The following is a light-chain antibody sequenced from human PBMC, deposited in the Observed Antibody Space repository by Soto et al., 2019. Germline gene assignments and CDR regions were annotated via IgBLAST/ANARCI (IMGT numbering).Light chain of an antibody. CDR2: YDS. V-gene: IGLV3-21*04. Sequence: SYELTQPPSVSVAPGKTARTTCGGNNIGSKSVHWYQQKPGQAPVLVIYYDSDRPSGIPERFSGSNSGNTATLTISRVEAGDEADYYCQVWDSSSDHYVFGIGTMVTVL. CDR1: NIGSKS. J-gene: IGLJ1*01. CDR3: QVWDSSSDHYV.